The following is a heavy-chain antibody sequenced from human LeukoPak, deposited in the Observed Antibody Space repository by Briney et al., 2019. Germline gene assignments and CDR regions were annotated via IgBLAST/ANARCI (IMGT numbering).Heavy chain of an antibody. J-gene: IGHJ4*02. D-gene: IGHD3-9*01. CDR1: GFTFSSYG. CDR2: IWYDGSNK. CDR3: ARDLNYDILTGYQDTFDY. Sequence: QPGGSLRLSCAASGFTFSSYGMHWVRQAPGKGLEWVAVIWYDGSNKYYADSVKGRFTISRDNSKNTLYLQMNSLRAEDTAVYYCARDLNYDILTGYQDTFDYWGQGTLVTVSS. V-gene: IGHV3-33*01.